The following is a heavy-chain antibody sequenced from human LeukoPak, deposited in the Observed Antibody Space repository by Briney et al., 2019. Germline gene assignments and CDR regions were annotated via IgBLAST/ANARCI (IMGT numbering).Heavy chain of an antibody. Sequence: GRSLRLSCAASGFTFSDYYMSWLRQAPGKGMEWVSYISSSGSTIYYADSVKGRFTISRDNAKNSLYLQMNSLRAEDTAVYYCARGSSDPDAFDIWGQGTMVTVSS. CDR1: GFTFSDYY. V-gene: IGHV3-11*01. CDR3: ARGSSDPDAFDI. D-gene: IGHD2-21*02. CDR2: ISSSGSTI. J-gene: IGHJ3*02.